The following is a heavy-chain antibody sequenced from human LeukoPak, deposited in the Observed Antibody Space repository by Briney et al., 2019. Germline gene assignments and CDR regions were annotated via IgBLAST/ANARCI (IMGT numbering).Heavy chain of an antibody. V-gene: IGHV4-34*01. D-gene: IGHD2/OR15-2a*01. CDR1: GGSFSGYY. Sequence: SETLSLTCAVYGGSFSGYYWSWIRQPPGKGLEWIGEINHSGSTNYNPSLKSRVTISVDTSKNQFSLKLSSVTAADTAVYYCAKDSIHDAFDIWGQGTMVTVSS. J-gene: IGHJ3*02. CDR3: AKDSIHDAFDI. CDR2: INHSGST.